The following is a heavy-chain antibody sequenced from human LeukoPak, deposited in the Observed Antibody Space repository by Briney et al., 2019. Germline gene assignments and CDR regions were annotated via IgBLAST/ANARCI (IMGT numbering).Heavy chain of an antibody. J-gene: IGHJ4*02. V-gene: IGHV3-74*01. CDR3: ARSGQRLFDF. CDR2: INSDGSST. D-gene: IGHD1-26*01. CDR1: GFTFTNYW. Sequence: GGSLRLSCAASGFTFTNYWMHWVRQAPGKGLVWVSRINSDGSSTSYADSVKGRFTISRDNAKNSLYLQMNSLRAEDTAIYYCARSGQRLFDFWGQGTLVTVSS.